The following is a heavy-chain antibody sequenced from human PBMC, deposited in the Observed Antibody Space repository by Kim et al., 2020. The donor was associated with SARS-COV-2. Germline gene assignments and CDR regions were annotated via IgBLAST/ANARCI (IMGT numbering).Heavy chain of an antibody. J-gene: IGHJ6*03. V-gene: IGHV3-23*01. CDR3: ARRGREYYMDV. Sequence: GGSLRLSCAPSGFTFSSFGMSWVRQAQGKGLGWVSVIRISGNNTYHADPVKGRFTTSRDNSKNTLYLQMNSLRAEDTATYYCARRGREYYMDVWGKGTTVTVSS. CDR2: IRISGNNT. CDR1: GFTFSSFG. D-gene: IGHD3-16*01.